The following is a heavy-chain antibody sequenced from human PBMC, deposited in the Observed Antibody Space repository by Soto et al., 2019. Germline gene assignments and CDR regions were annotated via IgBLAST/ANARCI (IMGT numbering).Heavy chain of an antibody. D-gene: IGHD6-19*01. V-gene: IGHV4-61*01. J-gene: IGHJ4*02. CDR3: ARVVDDPDSSGWYESRDYYFDY. CDR2: IYYSGST. CDR1: GGSVSSGSYY. Sequence: SETLSLTCTVSGGSVSSGSYYWSWIRQPPGKGLEWIGYIYYSGSTNYNPSLKSRVTISVDTSKNQFSLKLSSVTAADTAVYYCARVVDDPDSSGWYESRDYYFDYWGQGTLVTVSS.